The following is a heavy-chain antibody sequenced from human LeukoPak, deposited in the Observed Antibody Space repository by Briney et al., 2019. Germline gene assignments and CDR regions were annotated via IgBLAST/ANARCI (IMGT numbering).Heavy chain of an antibody. CDR1: GYTFTGYY. Sequence: ASVKVSCKASGYTFTGYYMHWVRQAPGQGLEWMGWINPNSGGTNYAQKFQGRVTMNRDTSISTAYMELSRLRSDDTAVYYCAGTPDSSGDFDYWGQGTLVTVSS. D-gene: IGHD3-22*01. CDR2: INPNSGGT. CDR3: AGTPDSSGDFDY. J-gene: IGHJ4*02. V-gene: IGHV1-2*02.